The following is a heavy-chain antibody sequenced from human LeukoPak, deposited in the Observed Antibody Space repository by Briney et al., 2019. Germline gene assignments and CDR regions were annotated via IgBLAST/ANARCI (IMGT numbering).Heavy chain of an antibody. CDR2: IYYSGST. Sequence: SETLSLTCAVYGGSFSGYYWGWIRQSPGKGLEWIGSIYYSGSTYYNPSLKSRVTISVDTSKNQFSLKLSSVTAADTAVYYCARPSTKYSSSSGYFQHWGQGTLVTVSS. CDR1: GGSFSGYY. J-gene: IGHJ1*01. V-gene: IGHV4-39*01. CDR3: ARPSTKYSSSSGYFQH. D-gene: IGHD6-6*01.